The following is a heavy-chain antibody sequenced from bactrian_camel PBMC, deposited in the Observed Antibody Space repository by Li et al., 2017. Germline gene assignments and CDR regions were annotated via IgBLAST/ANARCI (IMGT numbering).Heavy chain of an antibody. CDR2: ISTDASSF. V-gene: IGHV3S1*01. CDR1: ADTYRNYC. J-gene: IGHJ4*01. Sequence: VQLVESGGGSVQAGGSLRLSCAASADTYRNYCMGWFRQAPGKEREGIATISTDASSFYYSDAVKGRFTISQDNAKNSLYLQMNSLKPEDTAMYYCGLDPRPEGQPSSCGRPGGYEYSYWGQGTQVTVS. CDR3: GLDPRPEGQPSSCGRPGGYEYSY.